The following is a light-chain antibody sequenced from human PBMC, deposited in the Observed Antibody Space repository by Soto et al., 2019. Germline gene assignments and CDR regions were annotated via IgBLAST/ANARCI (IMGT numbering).Light chain of an antibody. CDR2: LSSDGSH. CDR3: QTWDTGARVV. CDR1: SAHSSYA. Sequence: QTVVPQSPSASASLGASVKLTCTLSSAHSSYAIAWHQQQPEKGPRYLTKLSSDGSHSKRDGIPDRISGSSSVAERYLTISSLQSEAEADYYCQTWDTGARVVFGGGTKLAV. V-gene: IGLV4-69*01. J-gene: IGLJ2*01.